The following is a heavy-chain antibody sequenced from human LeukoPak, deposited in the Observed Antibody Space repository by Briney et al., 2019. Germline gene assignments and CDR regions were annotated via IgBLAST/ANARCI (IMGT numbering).Heavy chain of an antibody. V-gene: IGHV3-48*01. D-gene: IGHD3-3*01. Sequence: GGSLRLSCAASGFTFSSYSMNWVRQAPGKGLEWVSYISSSSSSTIYYADSVKGRFTISRDNAKNSLYLQMNSLRAEDTAVYYCARDKDFWSGRPNWFDPWGQGTLVTVSS. CDR3: ARDKDFWSGRPNWFDP. CDR1: GFTFSSYS. CDR2: ISSSSSSTI. J-gene: IGHJ5*02.